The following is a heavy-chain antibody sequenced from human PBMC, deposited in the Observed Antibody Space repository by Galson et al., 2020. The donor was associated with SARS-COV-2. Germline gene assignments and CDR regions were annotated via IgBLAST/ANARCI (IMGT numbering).Heavy chain of an antibody. D-gene: IGHD4-17*01. CDR1: GGSFSGYY. CDR3: ARGRYGDYYRHGDNWFDP. Sequence: SETLSLTCAVYGGSFSGYYWSWIRQPPGKGLEWIGEINHSGSTNYNPSLKSRVTISVDTSKNQFSLKLSSVTAADTAVYYCARGRYGDYYRHGDNWFDPWGQGTLVTVSS. J-gene: IGHJ5*02. V-gene: IGHV4-34*01. CDR2: INHSGST.